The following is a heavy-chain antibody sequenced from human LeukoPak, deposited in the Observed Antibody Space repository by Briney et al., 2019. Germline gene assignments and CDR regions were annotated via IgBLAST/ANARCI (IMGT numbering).Heavy chain of an antibody. CDR2: ITWDGGSR. V-gene: IGHV3-43*01. D-gene: IGHD6-19*01. CDR3: AKSLFSRPVAGPPFDY. CDR1: GFTFEDYT. J-gene: IGHJ4*02. Sequence: PGGSLRLSCAASGFTFEDYTIHWVRQAPGKGLEWVSLITWDGGSRYYADSVEGRFTISRDNIKNSLYLQMNSLRTEDTALYYCAKSLFSRPVAGPPFDYWGQGTLVTVSS.